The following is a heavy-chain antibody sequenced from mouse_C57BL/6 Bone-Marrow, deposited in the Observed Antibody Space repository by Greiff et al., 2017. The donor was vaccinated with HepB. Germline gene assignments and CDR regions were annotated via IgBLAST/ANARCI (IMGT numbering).Heavy chain of an antibody. CDR1: GFTFSDYG. J-gene: IGHJ2*01. V-gene: IGHV5-17*01. CDR2: LSSGSSTI. CDR3: ARPLWLRRGGFDY. Sequence: EVMLVESGGGLVKPGGSLKLSCAASGFTFSDYGMHWVRQAPEKGLEWVAYLSSGSSTIYYADTVKGRFTISRDNAKNTLFLQMTSLRSEDTAMYYCARPLWLRRGGFDYWGQGTTLTVSS. D-gene: IGHD2-2*01.